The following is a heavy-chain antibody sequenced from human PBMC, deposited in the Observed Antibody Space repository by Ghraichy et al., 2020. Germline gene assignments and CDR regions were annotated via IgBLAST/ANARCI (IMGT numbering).Heavy chain of an antibody. CDR1: GGSFSGYY. CDR2: INHSGST. D-gene: IGHD3-3*01. CDR3: AQSHYDFWSGYYCY. Sequence: SQTLSLTCAVYGGSFSGYYWSWIRQPPGKGLEWIGEINHSGSTNYNPSLKSRVTISVDTSKNQFSLKLSSVTAADTAVYYCAQSHYDFWSGYYCYWGQGTLVTVSS. J-gene: IGHJ4*02. V-gene: IGHV4-34*01.